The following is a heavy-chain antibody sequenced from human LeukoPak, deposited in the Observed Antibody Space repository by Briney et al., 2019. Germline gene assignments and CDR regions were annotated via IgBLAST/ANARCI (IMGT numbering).Heavy chain of an antibody. J-gene: IGHJ4*02. Sequence: ASKTLSLTCTVSGGSISSYYWSWIRQPPGKGLEWIGYIYYSGNTNYSPSLTSRVTISVDTSKKQFSLNLSSVTAADTAVYFCAMGYSGSYYVYWGQGNLVTVSS. CDR3: AMGYSGSYYVY. D-gene: IGHD1-26*01. CDR1: GGSISSYY. CDR2: IYYSGNT. V-gene: IGHV4-59*01.